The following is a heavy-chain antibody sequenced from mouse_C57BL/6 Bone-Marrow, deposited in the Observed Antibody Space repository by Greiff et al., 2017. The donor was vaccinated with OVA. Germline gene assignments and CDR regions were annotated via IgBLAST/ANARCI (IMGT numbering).Heavy chain of an antibody. CDR1: GYAFSSSW. CDR2: IYPGDGDT. J-gene: IGHJ2*01. Sequence: VQLQQSGPELVKPGASVKISCKASGYAFSSSWMNWVKQRPGKGLEWIGRIYPGDGDTNYNGKFKGKATLTADKSSSTAYMQLSSLTSEDSAVYFCARWASYYGNDDWGQGTTLTVSS. D-gene: IGHD2-1*01. CDR3: ARWASYYGNDD. V-gene: IGHV1-82*01.